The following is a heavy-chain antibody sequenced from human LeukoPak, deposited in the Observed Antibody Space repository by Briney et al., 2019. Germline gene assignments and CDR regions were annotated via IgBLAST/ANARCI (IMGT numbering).Heavy chain of an antibody. V-gene: IGHV3-23*01. CDR3: AKDRDLLFAHCWFDL. Sequence: GGSLRLSCAASGFTFSTYAMSWVRQAPGKGLEWVSGISISGGSAYYADPVKGRFTISRDNSKNTLYLQMNRLRAEDTAVYYCAKDRDLLFAHCWFDLWGQGILVTVSS. CDR1: GFTFSTYA. J-gene: IGHJ5*02. CDR2: ISISGGSA. D-gene: IGHD3-10*01.